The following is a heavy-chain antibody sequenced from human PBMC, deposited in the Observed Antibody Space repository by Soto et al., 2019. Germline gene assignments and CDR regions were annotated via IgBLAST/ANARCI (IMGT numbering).Heavy chain of an antibody. CDR1: GGSISSYY. J-gene: IGHJ5*02. CDR3: ARGGYDFWSRYPFDP. V-gene: IGHV4-59*01. CDR2: IYYSGST. Sequence: SETLSLTCTVSGGSISSYYWSWIRQPPGKGLEWIGYIYYSGSTNYNPSLKSRVTISVDTSKNQFSLKLSSVTAADTAVYYCARGGYDFWSRYPFDPWGQGTLVTVAS. D-gene: IGHD3-3*01.